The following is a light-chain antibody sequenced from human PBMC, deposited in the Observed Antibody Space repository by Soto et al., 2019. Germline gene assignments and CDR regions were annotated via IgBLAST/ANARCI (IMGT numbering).Light chain of an antibody. CDR2: DAS. J-gene: IGKJ1*01. CDR1: QDINKN. Sequence: DIQMTQSPSSLSASVGDRVTITCQASQDINKNLIWYQQKPGKAPKLLIYDASDLETGVPSRFSGSGSGTDFTLTISSLQPEDFATYYCQQSYSSPPTFGQGTKVDIK. V-gene: IGKV1-39*01. CDR3: QQSYSSPPT.